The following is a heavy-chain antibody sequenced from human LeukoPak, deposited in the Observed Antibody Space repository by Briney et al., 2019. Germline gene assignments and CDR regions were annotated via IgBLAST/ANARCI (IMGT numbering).Heavy chain of an antibody. CDR3: ARDWDSGAYYSSDAFDI. Sequence: SETLSLTCTVSGGSISSYYWSWIRQPPGKGLEWIGYISYSGRTFYNPSLKSRVSISVDTSKNQFSLKLNSVTAADTAVYFCARDWDSGAYYSSDAFDIWGQGTMVTVSS. V-gene: IGHV4-30-4*08. CDR2: ISYSGRT. J-gene: IGHJ3*02. CDR1: GGSISSYY. D-gene: IGHD3-22*01.